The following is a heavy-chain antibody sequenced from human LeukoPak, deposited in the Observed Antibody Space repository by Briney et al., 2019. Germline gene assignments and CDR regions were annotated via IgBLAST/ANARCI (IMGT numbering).Heavy chain of an antibody. CDR3: ARTVAGREGFDY. D-gene: IGHD6-19*01. CDR1: GYTFTGYY. Sequence: GASVKVSCKASGYTFTGYYMHWVRQAPGQGLEWMGWINPNSGGTNYAQKFQGRVTMTGDTSISTAYMELSRLRSDDTAVYYCARTVAGREGFDYWGQGTLVTVSS. CDR2: INPNSGGT. V-gene: IGHV1-2*02. J-gene: IGHJ4*02.